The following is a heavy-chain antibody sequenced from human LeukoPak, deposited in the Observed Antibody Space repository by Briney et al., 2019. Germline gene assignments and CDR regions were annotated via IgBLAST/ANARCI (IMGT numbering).Heavy chain of an antibody. Sequence: ASVKVSCKASGYTFTNYGISWVRQAPGQGLEWMGWISVYNGNTNYTQKPQGRVTLTTDTSTTTAYMDLRSLRSDDTAVYYCARARGHWNYDFWGQGTLVTVSS. CDR1: GYTFTNYG. CDR2: ISVYNGNT. V-gene: IGHV1-18*01. CDR3: ARARGHWNYDF. J-gene: IGHJ4*02. D-gene: IGHD1-7*01.